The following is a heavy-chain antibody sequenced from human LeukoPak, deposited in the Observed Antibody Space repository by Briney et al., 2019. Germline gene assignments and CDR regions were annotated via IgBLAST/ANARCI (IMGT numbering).Heavy chain of an antibody. J-gene: IGHJ2*01. CDR3: ARELVSSGTGYFDL. V-gene: IGHV3-23*01. CDR1: GFTFGNFG. D-gene: IGHD3-10*01. CDR2: ITGSSTWT. Sequence: PGRSLRLSCEVSGFTFGNFGMTWVRQAPGKGLQWVSGITGSSTWTYYAASVKGRFTVSRDNTQNTLHLQMNSLRADDTAVYYCARELVSSGTGYFDLWGRGTLVTVSS.